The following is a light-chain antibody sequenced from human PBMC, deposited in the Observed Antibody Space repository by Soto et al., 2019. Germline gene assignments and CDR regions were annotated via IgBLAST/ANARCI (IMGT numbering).Light chain of an antibody. J-gene: IGKJ5*01. Sequence: EIVLTQSPASLSLSPGERATLSFSASQSVPRNLAWYQQRPGQAPRLLIYDASSRATGIPDRFSGSGSGTDFILTISSLQPEDFAVYYCQQSSNWPPEITFGQGTRLEIK. CDR2: DAS. CDR1: QSVPRN. V-gene: IGKV3-11*01. CDR3: QQSSNWPPEIT.